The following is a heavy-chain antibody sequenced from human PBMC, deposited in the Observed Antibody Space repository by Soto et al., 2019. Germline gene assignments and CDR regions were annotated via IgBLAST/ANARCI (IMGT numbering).Heavy chain of an antibody. V-gene: IGHV4-34*01. Sequence: SETLSLTCAVYGGSFSGYYWSWIRQPLGKGLEWIGEINHSGSTNYNPSLKSRVTISVDTSKNQFSLKLSSVTAADTAVYYCAGGTSRNHYYYYYGMDVWGQGTTVTVSS. CDR3: AGGTSRNHYYYYYGMDV. J-gene: IGHJ6*02. D-gene: IGHD2-2*01. CDR1: GGSFSGYY. CDR2: INHSGST.